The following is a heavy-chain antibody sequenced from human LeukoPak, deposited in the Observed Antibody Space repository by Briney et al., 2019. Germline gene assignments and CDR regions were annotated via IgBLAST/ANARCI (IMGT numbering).Heavy chain of an antibody. CDR3: ARRAPGAFDY. J-gene: IGHJ4*02. CDR1: GGSISSSSYY. CDR2: IHYSGST. D-gene: IGHD1-26*01. V-gene: IGHV4-39*01. Sequence: SETLSPTCTVSGGSISSSSYYWGWIRQAPGKGLEWIGSIHYSGSTYYNPSLKSRVTISVGTSKNQFSLNLSSVTAADTAVYYCARRAPGAFDYWGQGTLLTVSS.